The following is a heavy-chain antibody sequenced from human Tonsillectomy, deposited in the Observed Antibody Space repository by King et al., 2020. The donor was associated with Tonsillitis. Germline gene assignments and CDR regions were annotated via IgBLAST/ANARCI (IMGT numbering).Heavy chain of an antibody. CDR1: GFTFSNYA. J-gene: IGHJ4*02. CDR3: AKDGEVVTMAFDY. Sequence: VQLVESGGGLVQPGGSLRLSCAASGFTFSNYAMSWVRQAPGKGLEWVSVIGGSGGRTYYADSVKGRFTISRDNSKNTRYLQLNGLRAEDTAVYYCAKDGEVVTMAFDYWGQGTLVTVSS. D-gene: IGHD4-23*01. V-gene: IGHV3-23*04. CDR2: IGGSGGRT.